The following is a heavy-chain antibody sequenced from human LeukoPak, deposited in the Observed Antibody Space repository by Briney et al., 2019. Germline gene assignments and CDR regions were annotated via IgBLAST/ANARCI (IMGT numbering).Heavy chain of an antibody. D-gene: IGHD6-13*01. CDR2: IYSGGST. Sequence: GGSLRRSCAASAFTVSSNYMSWVRQAPGHGLEWVSGIYSGGSTYYSDSVKGRFTISRDNSKNTLYLQMNSLRAEDTAVYYCARDLGSSYDYWGQGTLVTVSS. V-gene: IGHV3-66*02. J-gene: IGHJ4*02. CDR3: ARDLGSSYDY. CDR1: AFTVSSNY.